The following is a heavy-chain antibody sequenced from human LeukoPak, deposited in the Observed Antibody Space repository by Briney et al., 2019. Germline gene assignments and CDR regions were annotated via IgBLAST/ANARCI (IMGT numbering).Heavy chain of an antibody. D-gene: IGHD5-18*01. Sequence: SETLSLTCAVYGGSFSGYYWSWIRQPPGKGLEWIGEINHGGSTNYNPSLKSRVTISVDTSKNQFSLKLSSVTAADTAVYYCARGRGYSYGYWSYGMDIWGQGTTVTVSS. V-gene: IGHV4-34*01. J-gene: IGHJ6*02. CDR3: ARGRGYSYGYWSYGMDI. CDR2: INHGGST. CDR1: GGSFSGYY.